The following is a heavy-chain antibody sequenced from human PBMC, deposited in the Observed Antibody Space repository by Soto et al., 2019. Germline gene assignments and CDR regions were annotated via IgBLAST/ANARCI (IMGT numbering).Heavy chain of an antibody. CDR3: AKVMAAAGYDS. J-gene: IGHJ4*02. V-gene: IGHV1-69*01. Sequence: QVKLVQSGAEVKKPGSSVKVSCKASGGTFGNSAISWVRQDPGQGLEWMGGIIPVFGTVNYAQKFEGRVTIAADESMSTVFMKMSRLTSEDTAVYYCAKVMAAAGYDSWGQGTLVTVSS. D-gene: IGHD3-16*01. CDR1: GGTFGNSA. CDR2: IIPVFGTV.